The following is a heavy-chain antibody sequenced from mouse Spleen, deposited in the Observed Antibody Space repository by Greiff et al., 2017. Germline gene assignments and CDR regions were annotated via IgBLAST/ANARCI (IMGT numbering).Heavy chain of an antibody. Sequence: QVQLTQPGAELVKPGASVKLSCKASGYTFTSYWMHWVKQRPGQGLEWIGMIHPNSGSTNYNEKFKSKATLTVDKSSSTAYMQLSSLTSEDSAVYYCARSPTGFNFDYWGQGTTLTVSS. CDR2: IHPNSGST. CDR1: GYTFTSYW. J-gene: IGHJ2*01. CDR3: ARSPTGFNFDY. V-gene: IGHV1-64*01. D-gene: IGHD4-1*02.